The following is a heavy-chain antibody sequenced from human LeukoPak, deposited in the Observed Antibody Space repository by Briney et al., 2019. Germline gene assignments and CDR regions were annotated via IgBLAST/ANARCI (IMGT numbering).Heavy chain of an antibody. Sequence: SVKVSCKASGGTLSSYAISWVRQAPGQGLEWMGGIIPIFGTANYAQKFQGRVTITADESTSTAYMELSSLRSEDTAVYYCARDSSGYSRKYYFDYWGQGTLVTVSS. CDR1: GGTLSSYA. D-gene: IGHD3-22*01. CDR3: ARDSSGYSRKYYFDY. J-gene: IGHJ4*02. CDR2: IIPIFGTA. V-gene: IGHV1-69*13.